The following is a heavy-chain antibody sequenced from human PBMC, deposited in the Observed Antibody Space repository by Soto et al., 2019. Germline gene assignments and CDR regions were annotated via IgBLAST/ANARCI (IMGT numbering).Heavy chain of an antibody. D-gene: IGHD6-6*01. Sequence: QVRLVESGGPVFKPGGSLTLPVTPSDSTSSAKGLPGFGQAPAKGLGWVSTFSCEGSHEYYTDSLKGRITVSRDDSKKTVYLLMNSLRIDDTGVYFCAKEMFPRTVLDSSSPWGDFWGPGTLVTVFS. J-gene: IGHJ4*02. CDR2: FSCEGSHE. CDR3: AKEMFPRTVLDSSSPWGDF. V-gene: IGHV3-30*18. CDR1: DSTSSAKG.